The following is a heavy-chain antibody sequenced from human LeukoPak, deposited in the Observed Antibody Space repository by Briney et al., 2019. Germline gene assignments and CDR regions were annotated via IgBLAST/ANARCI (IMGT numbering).Heavy chain of an antibody. CDR3: AREGYYDSSGYFDY. V-gene: IGHV3-21*01. D-gene: IGHD3-22*01. CDR1: GFTFSSYW. Sequence: PGGSLRLSCAASGFTFSSYWMSWVRQAPGKGLEWVSSISSSSSYIYYADSVKGRFTISRDNAKNSLYLQMNSLRAEDTAVYYCAREGYYDSSGYFDYWGQGTLVTVSS. CDR2: ISSSSSYI. J-gene: IGHJ4*02.